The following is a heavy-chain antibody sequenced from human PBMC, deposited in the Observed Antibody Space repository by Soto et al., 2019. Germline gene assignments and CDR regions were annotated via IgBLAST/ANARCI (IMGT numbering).Heavy chain of an antibody. V-gene: IGHV1-69*17. Sequence: QVQLVQSGPEVKKPGSSVKVSCEASGGTFSNFAVNWVRQAPGQGLVWVGGIIPLFNVAKYAQKFEGRVTTVADHSTGTAYMDLSSLTSDVTAVYYCAASGMDVLGYDYKDTEGLEIWGQGTMVTVSS. CDR2: IIPLFNVA. D-gene: IGHD4-4*01. J-gene: IGHJ3*02. CDR3: AASGMDVLGYDYKDTEGLEI. CDR1: GGTFSNFA.